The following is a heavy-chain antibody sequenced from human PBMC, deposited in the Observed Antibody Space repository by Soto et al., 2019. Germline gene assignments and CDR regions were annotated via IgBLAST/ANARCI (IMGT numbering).Heavy chain of an antibody. D-gene: IGHD1-26*01. J-gene: IGHJ6*02. CDR3: VRDRDSDTWPSRDD. Sequence: QVHLVQSGAELKKPGASVRVSCKASGYSFTRNGISWVRQAPGQALEWMGWISAKNGDTNYAQKFQGRVIMTPGTSTSTAYMELRSLRSDDTAGYYCVRDRDSDTWPSRDDWGQGTTVTVSS. CDR2: ISAKNGDT. CDR1: GYSFTRNG. V-gene: IGHV1-18*01.